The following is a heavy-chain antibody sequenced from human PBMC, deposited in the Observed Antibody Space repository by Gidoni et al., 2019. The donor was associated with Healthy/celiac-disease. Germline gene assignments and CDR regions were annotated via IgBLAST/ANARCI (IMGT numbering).Heavy chain of an antibody. CDR1: GFTFSSYS. CDR3: ARVEMATIDDY. J-gene: IGHJ4*02. Sequence: EVQLVESGGGLVKPGGSLELAGAASGFTFSSYSMNWVRQAPGKGLEWFSSISSSSSYIYYADSVKGRFTISRDNAKNSLYLQMNSLRAEDTAVYYCARVEMATIDDYWGQGTLVTVSS. V-gene: IGHV3-21*01. D-gene: IGHD5-12*01. CDR2: ISSSSSYI.